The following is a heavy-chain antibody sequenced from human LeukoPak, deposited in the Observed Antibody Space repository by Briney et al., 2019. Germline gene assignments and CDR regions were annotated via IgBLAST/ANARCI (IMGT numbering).Heavy chain of an antibody. CDR3: AKVKGQQQLVPFDY. CDR1: GFTFSSYG. V-gene: IGHV3-30*18. CDR2: ISYDGSNK. D-gene: IGHD6-13*01. J-gene: IGHJ4*02. Sequence: GGSLGLSCAASGFTFSSYGMHWVRQAPGKGLEWVAVISYDGSNKYYADSVKGRFTISRDNSKNTLYLQMNSLRAEDTAVYYCAKVKGQQQLVPFDYWGQGTLVTVSS.